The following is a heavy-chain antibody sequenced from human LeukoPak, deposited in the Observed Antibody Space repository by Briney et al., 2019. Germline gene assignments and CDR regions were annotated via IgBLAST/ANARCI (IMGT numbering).Heavy chain of an antibody. CDR3: ARRGYSDYDFWFDP. D-gene: IGHD5-12*01. CDR1: GYSFISYW. V-gene: IGHV5-51*01. J-gene: IGHJ5*02. Sequence: GESLKISCKGSGYSFISYWIAWVRQMPGKGLEWMGFIYPGDSDTRYSPSFQGQVTISADKSISTAYLQWSSLKASDTAMYYCARRGYSDYDFWFDPWGQGTLVTVSS. CDR2: IYPGDSDT.